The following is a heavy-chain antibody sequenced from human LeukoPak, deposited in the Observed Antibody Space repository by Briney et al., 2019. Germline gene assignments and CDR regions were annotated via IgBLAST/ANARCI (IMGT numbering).Heavy chain of an antibody. V-gene: IGHV3-11*01. J-gene: IGHJ4*02. CDR1: GFTFSDYN. Sequence: GGSLRLSCAASGFTFSDYNMRWIRQAPGKGLEWVSSISRSGSTKYYADSVKGRFTISRDNAKNSLFLQMNSLRAEDTAVYYCARVSVVPNSADYLDYWGQGTLVTVSS. D-gene: IGHD2-2*01. CDR2: ISRSGSTK. CDR3: ARVSVVPNSADYLDY.